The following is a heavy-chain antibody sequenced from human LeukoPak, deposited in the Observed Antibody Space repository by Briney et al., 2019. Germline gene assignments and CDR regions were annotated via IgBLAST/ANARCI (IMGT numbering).Heavy chain of an antibody. J-gene: IGHJ4*02. CDR2: IYPSDSDS. V-gene: IGHV5-51*01. CDR3: ARQGHTSSWSD. CDR1: GYSFTSYW. D-gene: IGHD6-13*01. Sequence: GESLKISCKGSGYSFTSYWIAWVRQMPGKGLEWMGIIYPSDSDSRYSPSFQGQVTISADKSISTAYLQWSSLKASDTAMYYCARQGHTSSWSDWGQGTLVTVSS.